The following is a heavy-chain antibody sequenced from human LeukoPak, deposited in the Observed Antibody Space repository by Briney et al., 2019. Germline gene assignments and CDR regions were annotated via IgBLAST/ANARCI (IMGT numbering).Heavy chain of an antibody. Sequence: PGGSLRLSCAASGFTFSIYAMHWVRQAPGKGLEWVAVISYDGSNKYYADSVKGRFTISRDNSKNTLYLQMNSLRAEDTAVYYCARVPATASGYWGQGTLVTVSS. D-gene: IGHD2-2*01. CDR2: ISYDGSNK. CDR3: ARVPATASGY. CDR1: GFTFSIYA. J-gene: IGHJ4*02. V-gene: IGHV3-30-3*01.